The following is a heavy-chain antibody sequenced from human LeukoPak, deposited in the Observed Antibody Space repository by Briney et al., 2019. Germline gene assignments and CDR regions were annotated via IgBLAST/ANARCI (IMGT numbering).Heavy chain of an antibody. CDR3: ARDGGYDFWSGYYQDY. V-gene: IGHV3-30-3*01. J-gene: IGHJ4*02. CDR1: GFTFSSYA. Sequence: GGSLRLSCAASGFTFSSYAMHWVRQAPGKGLEWVAVISYDGSNKYYADSVKGRFTISRDNSKNTLYLQMNSLRAEDTAVYYCARDGGYDFWSGYYQDYWGQGTLVTVSS. CDR2: ISYDGSNK. D-gene: IGHD3-3*01.